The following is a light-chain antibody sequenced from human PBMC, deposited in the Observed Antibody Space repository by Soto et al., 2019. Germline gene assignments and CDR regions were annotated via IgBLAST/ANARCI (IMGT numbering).Light chain of an antibody. V-gene: IGLV2-8*01. CDR1: SNDVGGYNY. CDR2: GVS. CDR3: TSYAGRNNVI. J-gene: IGLJ2*01. Sequence: QSVLTQPPSASGSRGQSVTISCTGTSNDVGGYNYVSWYQHHPGKAPKLMIYGVSERPSGVPDRFSGSKSGNTASLTVSGLQSEDEAEYYCTSYAGRNNVIFGGGTKLTVL.